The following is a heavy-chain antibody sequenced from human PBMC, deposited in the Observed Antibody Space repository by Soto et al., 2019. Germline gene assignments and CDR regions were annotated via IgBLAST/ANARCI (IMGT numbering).Heavy chain of an antibody. Sequence: GGSLRLSCAASGFTFSSYWMHWVRQAPGKGLVWVSRINSDGSSTSYADSVKGRFTISRDNAKNTLYLQMNGLRAEDTAVYYCAREALRGSFDAFDIWGQGTMVTVSS. CDR3: AREALRGSFDAFDI. V-gene: IGHV3-74*01. D-gene: IGHD1-26*01. CDR2: INSDGSST. J-gene: IGHJ3*02. CDR1: GFTFSSYW.